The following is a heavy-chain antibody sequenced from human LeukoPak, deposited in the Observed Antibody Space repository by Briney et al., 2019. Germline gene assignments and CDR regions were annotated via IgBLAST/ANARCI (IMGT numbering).Heavy chain of an antibody. CDR2: ISAYNGNT. CDR1: GYTFTGYY. J-gene: IGHJ4*02. Sequence: ASVKVSCKASGYTFTGYYMHWVRQAPGQGLEWMGWISAYNGNTNYAQKLQGRVTMTTDTSTSTAYMELRSLRSDDTAVYYCARRGPGGYSGSYSYWGQGTLVTVSS. V-gene: IGHV1-18*04. D-gene: IGHD1-26*01. CDR3: ARRGPGGYSGSYSY.